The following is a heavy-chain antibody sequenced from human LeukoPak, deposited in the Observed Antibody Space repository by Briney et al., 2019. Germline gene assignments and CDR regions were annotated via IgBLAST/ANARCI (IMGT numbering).Heavy chain of an antibody. CDR1: GFTFSSYE. V-gene: IGHV3-48*03. CDR2: ISSSGSTI. Sequence: GGSLRLSCAASGFTFSSYEMNWVRQAPGKGLERVPYISSSGSTIYYADSVKGRFTISRDNAKNSLYLQMNSLRAEDTAVYYCASRPRRYGSGSYYPWGQGTLVTVSS. J-gene: IGHJ5*02. CDR3: ASRPRRYGSGSYYP. D-gene: IGHD3-10*01.